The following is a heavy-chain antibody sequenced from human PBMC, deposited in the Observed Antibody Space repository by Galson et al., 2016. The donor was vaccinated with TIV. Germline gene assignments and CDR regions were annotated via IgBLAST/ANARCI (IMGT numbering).Heavy chain of an antibody. J-gene: IGHJ6*02. D-gene: IGHD1-26*01. Sequence: SLRLSCAAPGLSVSINYMTWVRQAPGKGLEWVSLISDGGNTFYADSVKGRFTISRDNSKSTLYLQMNSLRVEDTAVYYCARDRIVDATYYYYYYGMDVWGQGTAVTVSS. CDR2: ISDGGNT. CDR1: GLSVSINY. CDR3: ARDRIVDATYYYYYYGMDV. V-gene: IGHV3-66*02.